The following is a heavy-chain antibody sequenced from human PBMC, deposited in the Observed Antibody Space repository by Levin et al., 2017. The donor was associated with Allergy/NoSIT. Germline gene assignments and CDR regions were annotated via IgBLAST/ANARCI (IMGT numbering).Heavy chain of an antibody. CDR2: IYYSGST. J-gene: IGHJ4*02. D-gene: IGHD5-12*01. CDR3: ARVKATEGDLDY. CDR1: GGSISSYY. V-gene: IGHV4-59*01. Sequence: SETLSLTCTVSGGSISSYYWSWIRQPPGKGLEWIGYIYYSGSTNYNPSLKSRVTISVDTSKNQFSLKLSSVTAADTAVYYCARVKATEGDLDYWGQGTLVTVSS.